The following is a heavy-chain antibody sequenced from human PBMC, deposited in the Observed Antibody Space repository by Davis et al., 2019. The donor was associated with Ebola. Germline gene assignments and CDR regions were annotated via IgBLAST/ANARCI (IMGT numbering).Heavy chain of an antibody. V-gene: IGHV3-48*03. CDR2: ISSSSSTI. J-gene: IGHJ3*01. CDR3: AKEMRGLGAFDL. CDR1: GFTFSNYE. D-gene: IGHD3-16*01. Sequence: PGGSLRLSCAASGFTFSNYEMAWVRQAPGKGLEWVSYISSSSSTIYYADSVKGRFTISRDTSKNTLYLQMNSLRADDTAVYFCAKEMRGLGAFDLWGQGTLVTVAS.